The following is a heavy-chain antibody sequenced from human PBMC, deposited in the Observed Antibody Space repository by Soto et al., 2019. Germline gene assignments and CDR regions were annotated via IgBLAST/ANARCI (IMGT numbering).Heavy chain of an antibody. Sequence: GASVKVSCKASGYTFNSYYMHWVRQAPGQGLEWMGIINPSGGSTSYAQKFQGRVTMTRDTSTSTVYMELSSLRSEDTAVYYCARESITIVRGVIVVVLSFDYWGQGTLVSVSS. J-gene: IGHJ4*02. D-gene: IGHD3-10*01. CDR1: GYTFNSYY. CDR3: ARESITIVRGVIVVVLSFDY. V-gene: IGHV1-46*02. CDR2: INPSGGST.